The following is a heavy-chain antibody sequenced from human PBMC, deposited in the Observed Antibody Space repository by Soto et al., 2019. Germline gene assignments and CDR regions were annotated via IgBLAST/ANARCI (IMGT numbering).Heavy chain of an antibody. D-gene: IGHD3-22*01. J-gene: IGHJ3*02. V-gene: IGHV1-69*13. CDR3: ARGPYYYDSSPPNGGARYGAFDI. CDR2: IIPIFGTA. CDR1: GGTFSSYA. Sequence: SVTVSCTDSGGTFSSYAISWVRPATGQGLEWMGGIIPIFGTANYAQKFQGRVTITADESTSTAYMELSSLRSEDTAVYYCARGPYYYDSSPPNGGARYGAFDIWGQGTMVTVS.